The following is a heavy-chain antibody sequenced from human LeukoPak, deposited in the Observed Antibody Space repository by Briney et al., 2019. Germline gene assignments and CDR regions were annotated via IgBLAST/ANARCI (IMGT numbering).Heavy chain of an antibody. Sequence: ASVKVSCKASGYTFTSYGISWVRQAPGQGLEWMGWISAYNGNTNYAQKLQGRVTMTTDTSTSTAYMELRSLRSDDTAVYYCARGYLVVVPAANGDYYYMDVWGKGTTVTISS. J-gene: IGHJ6*03. CDR2: ISAYNGNT. CDR3: ARGYLVVVPAANGDYYYMDV. V-gene: IGHV1-18*01. D-gene: IGHD2-2*01. CDR1: GYTFTSYG.